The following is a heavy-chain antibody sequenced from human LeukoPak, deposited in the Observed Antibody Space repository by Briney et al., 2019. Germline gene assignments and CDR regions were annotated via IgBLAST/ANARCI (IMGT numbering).Heavy chain of an antibody. V-gene: IGHV3-15*01. D-gene: IGHD3-10*01. CDR1: GFTFSNYA. CDR2: IKSKTDGGTT. Sequence: GGSLRLSCGASGFTFSNYAMSWVRQAPGKGLEWVGRIKSKTDGGTTDYAAPVKGRFTISRDDSKNTLYLQMNSLKTEDTAVYYCTTCQYYYGSGRPFDYWGQGTLVTVSS. J-gene: IGHJ4*02. CDR3: TTCQYYYGSGRPFDY.